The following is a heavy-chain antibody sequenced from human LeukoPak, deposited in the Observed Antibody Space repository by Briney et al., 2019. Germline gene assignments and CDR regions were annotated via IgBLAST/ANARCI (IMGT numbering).Heavy chain of an antibody. Sequence: GGSLRLSCAASGFTFDDYAMHWVRQAPGKGLEWVSGISWNSGSIGYADSVKGRFTISRDNAKNSLYLQMNSLRAEDTAVYYCARDPPAYYDFWSGYLGDYWGQGTLVTVSS. D-gene: IGHD3-3*01. CDR1: GFTFDDYA. J-gene: IGHJ4*02. CDR3: ARDPPAYYDFWSGYLGDY. V-gene: IGHV3-9*01. CDR2: ISWNSGSI.